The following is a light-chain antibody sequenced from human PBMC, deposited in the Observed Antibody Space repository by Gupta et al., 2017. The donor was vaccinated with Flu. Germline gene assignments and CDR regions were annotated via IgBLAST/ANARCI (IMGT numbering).Light chain of an antibody. Sequence: QSALTQPASVSGSPGQSITTSCPGTSSDVGSYNLVSWYQQHPGKAPKLMIYESSKRPSGVSNRFSGSKSGNTASLTISGLQAEDEADYYCCSYAGSSTFVVFGGGTKLTVL. CDR3: CSYAGSSTFVV. J-gene: IGLJ2*01. V-gene: IGLV2-23*03. CDR2: ESS. CDR1: SSDVGSYNL.